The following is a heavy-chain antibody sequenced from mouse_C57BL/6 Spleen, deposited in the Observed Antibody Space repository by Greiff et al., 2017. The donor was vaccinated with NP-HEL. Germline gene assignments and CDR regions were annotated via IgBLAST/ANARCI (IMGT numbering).Heavy chain of an antibody. V-gene: IGHV2-2*01. CDR1: GFSFTSYG. CDR3: ARRDTTVVARGAIDY. Sequence: QVQLKQSGPGLVQPSQSLSITCTVSGFSFTSYGVHWVRQSPGKGLEWLGVIWSGGSTDYNAAFISRMSISKDNSKSQVFFNMNSLQADDTAIYYCARRDTTVVARGAIDYWGPGTSVTVSS. CDR2: IWSGGST. J-gene: IGHJ4*01. D-gene: IGHD1-1*01.